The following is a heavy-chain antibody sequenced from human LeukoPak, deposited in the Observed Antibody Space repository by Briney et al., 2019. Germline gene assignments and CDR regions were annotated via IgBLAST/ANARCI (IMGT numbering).Heavy chain of an antibody. CDR2: IKDDGSEI. Sequence: PGGSLRLSCVASGFTFRADWVSWVRQAPGKGPEWVASIKDDGSEIYYVDSVRGRFTISRDNAKNSLYLQVNSLRAEDTAVYYCAREWNWGQGSLVTVSS. J-gene: IGHJ4*02. CDR1: GFTFRADW. CDR3: AREWN. V-gene: IGHV3-7*01.